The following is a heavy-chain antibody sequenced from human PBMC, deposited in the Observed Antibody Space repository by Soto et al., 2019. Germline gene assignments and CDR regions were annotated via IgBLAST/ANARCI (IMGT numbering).Heavy chain of an antibody. Sequence: GGSLRLSCAASGFTFSRYGFHWVRQAPGKGLEWVALIWSDGSNKYYTESVKGRFTISRDDSKNTLYLEMDSLRAEDTAVYYCAREENRGGFYYWGQGTLVTVSS. CDR3: AREENRGGFYY. CDR1: GFTFSRYG. D-gene: IGHD2-15*01. J-gene: IGHJ4*02. V-gene: IGHV3-33*01. CDR2: IWSDGSNK.